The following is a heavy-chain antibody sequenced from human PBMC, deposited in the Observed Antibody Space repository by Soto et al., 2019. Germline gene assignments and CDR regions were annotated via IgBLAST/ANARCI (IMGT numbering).Heavy chain of an antibody. V-gene: IGHV1-18*01. D-gene: IGHD6-19*01. J-gene: IGHJ6*02. CDR2: ISAYNGNT. CDR3: ARDSRLIAVAGFYYYYGMDV. Sequence: ASVKVSCKASGYTFTSYGISWVRQAPGQGLEWMGWISAYNGNTNYAQKLQGRVTMTTDTSTSTAYMELRSLRSDDTAVYYCARDSRLIAVAGFYYYYGMDVWGQETTVTVSS. CDR1: GYTFTSYG.